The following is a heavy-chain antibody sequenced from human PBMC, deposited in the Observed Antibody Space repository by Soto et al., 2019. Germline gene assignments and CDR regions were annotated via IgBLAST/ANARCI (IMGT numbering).Heavy chain of an antibody. J-gene: IGHJ4*01. CDR1: GYTFTSYA. D-gene: IGHD1-26*01. CDR2: INPGNGNT. Sequence: QVRLVQSGAEVKKPGASVKVSCRASGYTFTSYAMNWVRQAPGRRPEWMGWINPGNGNTKFSQKFQGRVTIMRDTSASTAYMELRSLRSEDTAVDYCARVDLYSGSSEGYWGHGTLVTVSS. V-gene: IGHV1-3*01. CDR3: ARVDLYSGSSEGY.